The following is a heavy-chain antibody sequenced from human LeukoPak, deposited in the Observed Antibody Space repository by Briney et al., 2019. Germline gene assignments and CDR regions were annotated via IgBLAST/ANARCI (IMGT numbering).Heavy chain of an antibody. D-gene: IGHD3-22*01. CDR2: IYHSGST. J-gene: IGHJ4*02. CDR3: ARGKGSYYYDSSGTPRFYFDY. V-gene: IGHV4-59*12. Sequence: SETLSLTCTVSGGSISSYYWSWIRQPPGKGLEWIGYIYHSGSTYYNPSLKSRVTISVDRSKNQFSLKLSSVTAADTAVYYCARGKGSYYYDSSGTPRFYFDYWGQGTLVTVSS. CDR1: GGSISSYY.